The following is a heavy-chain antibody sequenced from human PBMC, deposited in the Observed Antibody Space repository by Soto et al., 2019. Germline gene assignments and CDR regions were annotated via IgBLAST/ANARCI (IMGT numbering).Heavy chain of an antibody. V-gene: IGHV1-8*02. J-gene: IGHJ6*02. D-gene: IGHD2-15*01. CDR2: MNPNSGNT. CDR3: AKSPNPGSATPSYYGMDV. CDR1: GYTFTNYG. Sequence: ASVKVSCKASGYTFTNYGISWVRQATGQGFEYLGWMNPNSGNTGYVKKFQGRVTMTRDTSMSTAYMELSSLRSEDTAVYYCAKSPNPGSATPSYYGMDVWGLGTTVTVSS.